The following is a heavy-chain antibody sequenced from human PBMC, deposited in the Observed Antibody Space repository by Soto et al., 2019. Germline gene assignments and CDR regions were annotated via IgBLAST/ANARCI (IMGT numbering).Heavy chain of an antibody. J-gene: IGHJ4*02. CDR2: ISAYNGNT. D-gene: IGHD2-15*01. Sequence: QVQLVQSGAEVKKPGASVKVSCKASGYTFTSYGISWVRQAPGQGLEWMGWISAYNGNTNYAQKLQGRVTMTTDTSTSTAYMELRSLRSDATAVYYCAREPPHPLSDIVVVVAAKDYWGQGTLVTVSS. CDR1: GYTFTSYG. V-gene: IGHV1-18*01. CDR3: AREPPHPLSDIVVVVAAKDY.